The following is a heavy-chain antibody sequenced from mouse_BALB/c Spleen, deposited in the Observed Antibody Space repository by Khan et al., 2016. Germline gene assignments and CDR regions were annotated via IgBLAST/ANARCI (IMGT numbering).Heavy chain of an antibody. CDR3: TRDSSGGFAY. CDR2: ISSGGNYT. J-gene: IGHJ3*01. D-gene: IGHD3-1*01. V-gene: IGHV5-6-4*01. Sequence: EVELVESGGGLVKPGGSLKLSCAASGFTFSSYTMSWVRQTPEKRLEWVATISSGGNYTYYPDTVKGRFTISRDNAKNTLYLQMSSLKSEDTAMYYCTRDSSGGFAYWGQGTRVTVSA. CDR1: GFTFSSYT.